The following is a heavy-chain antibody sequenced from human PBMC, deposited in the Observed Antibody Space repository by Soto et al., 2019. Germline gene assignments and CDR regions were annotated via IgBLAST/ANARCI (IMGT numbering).Heavy chain of an antibody. CDR1: GYTFTGYG. CDR3: ARDYGGTWYDY. J-gene: IGHJ4*02. Sequence: QVQLVQSGGEVKKPGASVKVSCKASGYTFTGYGVSWVRQAPGQGLEWMGWIIPHDGDTNYAQKFRGXLTLTTDTSTSTAYMELRGLRSDDTAIYYCARDYGGTWYDYWGQGALVIVSS. D-gene: IGHD2-15*01. CDR2: IIPHDGDT. V-gene: IGHV1-18*01.